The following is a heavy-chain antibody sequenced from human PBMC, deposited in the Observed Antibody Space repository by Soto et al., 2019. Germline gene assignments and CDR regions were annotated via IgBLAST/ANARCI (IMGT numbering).Heavy chain of an antibody. J-gene: IGHJ6*02. CDR2: ISAYNGNT. Sequence: ASVKVSCKASGYTFATYGINWARQAPGQGFEWMGWISAYNGNTNYAQKFQGRVTMTTDTSTSTAYMELRSLRSDDTAVYYCARPNYDILTGYYYYGMDVWGQGTTVTVSS. CDR1: GYTFATYG. D-gene: IGHD3-9*01. V-gene: IGHV1-18*01. CDR3: ARPNYDILTGYYYYGMDV.